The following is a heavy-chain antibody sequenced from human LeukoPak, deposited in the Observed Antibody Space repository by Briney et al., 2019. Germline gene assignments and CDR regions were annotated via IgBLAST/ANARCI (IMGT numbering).Heavy chain of an antibody. J-gene: IGHJ4*02. CDR3: ASYSSSWYRVLVY. CDR1: GYTFTGYY. CDR2: MNPNSGNT. V-gene: IGHV1-8*02. Sequence: ASVKVSCKASGYTFTGYYMHWVRQAPGQGLEWMGWMNPNSGNTGYAQKFQGRVTMTRNTSISTAYMELSSLRSEDTAVYYCASYSSSWYRVLVYWGQGTLVTVS. D-gene: IGHD6-13*01.